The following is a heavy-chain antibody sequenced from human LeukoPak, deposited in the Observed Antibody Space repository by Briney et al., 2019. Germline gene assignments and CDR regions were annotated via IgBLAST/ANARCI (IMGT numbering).Heavy chain of an antibody. CDR3: AKELAYDSTGPLGY. CDR1: GFTFSSYA. Sequence: GGSLRLSCAASGFTFSSYAMSWVRQAPGKGLEWVSAISGSGGSTYYADSVKGRFTISRDNSKNTLYLQVNSLRAEDTAIYYCAKELAYDSTGPLGYWRQGTLVTGSS. V-gene: IGHV3-23*01. D-gene: IGHD3-22*01. CDR2: ISGSGGST. J-gene: IGHJ4*02.